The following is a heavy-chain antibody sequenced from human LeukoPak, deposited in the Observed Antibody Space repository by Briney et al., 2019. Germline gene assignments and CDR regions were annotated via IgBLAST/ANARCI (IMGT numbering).Heavy chain of an antibody. D-gene: IGHD4-17*01. CDR2: IIPILGIA. V-gene: IGHV1-69*04. CDR3: ARDMVTTAPFDY. CDR1: GGTFSSYA. Sequence: ASVKVSCKASGGTFSSYAISWVRQAPGQGLAWMGRIIPILGIANYAQKFQGRVTITADKSTSTAYMELSSLRSEDTAVYYCARDMVTTAPFDYWGQGTLVTVSS. J-gene: IGHJ4*02.